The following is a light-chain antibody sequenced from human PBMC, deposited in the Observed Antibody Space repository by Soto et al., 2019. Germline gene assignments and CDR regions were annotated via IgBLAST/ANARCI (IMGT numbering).Light chain of an antibody. CDR2: GNS. CDR3: QSYDSSLSGLV. CDR1: SSNIGAGYD. J-gene: IGLJ1*01. V-gene: IGLV1-40*01. Sequence: QSVLTQPPSVSGDPGQRVTISCTGSSSNIGAGYDVHWYQQFPGTAPKLLIYGNSNRPSGVPDRFSGSKSGTSASLAITGLQAEDEADYYCQSYDSSLSGLVFGTGTKVTVL.